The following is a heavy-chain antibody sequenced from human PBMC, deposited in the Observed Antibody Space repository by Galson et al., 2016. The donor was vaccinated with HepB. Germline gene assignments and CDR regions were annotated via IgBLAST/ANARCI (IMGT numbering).Heavy chain of an antibody. CDR2: MSFDDYAK. J-gene: IGHJ3*02. CDR1: GFSFYSYA. CDR3: AIASYQIRFIDAFDN. Sequence: SLRLSCATSGFSFYSYAMHWVRQAPGKGLEWVASMSFDDYAKSYTDSVKGRFTVSRDNSKNTLYLQMNDLRVDDTALYFCAIASYQIRFIDAFDNWGQGTQVT. V-gene: IGHV3-30-3*02. D-gene: IGHD3-3*01.